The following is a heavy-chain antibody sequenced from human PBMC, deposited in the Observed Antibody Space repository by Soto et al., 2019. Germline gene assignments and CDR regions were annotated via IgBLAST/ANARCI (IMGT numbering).Heavy chain of an antibody. D-gene: IGHD3-16*01. Sequence: RLSCAASGFTCTTYVMSWVRQAPGKGLEWVSSISAYGGTFYADSVKGRFTISRDNSKNTMYLQMNSLRDDDMAVYYCATYREGSYAPPYDYWGQGTVVTVSS. CDR3: ATYREGSYAPPYDY. CDR2: ISAYGGT. V-gene: IGHV3-23*01. J-gene: IGHJ4*02. CDR1: GFTCTTYV.